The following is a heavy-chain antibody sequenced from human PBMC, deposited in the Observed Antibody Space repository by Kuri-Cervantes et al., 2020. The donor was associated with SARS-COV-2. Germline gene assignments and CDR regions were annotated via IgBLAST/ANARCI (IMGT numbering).Heavy chain of an antibody. CDR1: GFTFSSYA. V-gene: IGHV3-23*01. J-gene: IGHJ4*02. Sequence: ETLSLTCAASGFTFSSYAMSWVRQAPGKGLEWVSAISGSGGSTYYADPVKGRFTISRDNSKNTLYLQMNSLRAEDTAVYYCAKHSGWYSARTGLDYWGQGTLVTVSS. CDR2: ISGSGGST. CDR3: AKHSGWYSARTGLDY. D-gene: IGHD6-19*01.